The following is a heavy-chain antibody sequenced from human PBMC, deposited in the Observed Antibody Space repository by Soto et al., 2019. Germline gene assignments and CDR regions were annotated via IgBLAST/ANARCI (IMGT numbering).Heavy chain of an antibody. J-gene: IGHJ5*02. V-gene: IGHV4-30-4*01. D-gene: IGHD3-10*01. CDR1: GGSISSGDYY. Sequence: SETLSLTCTVSGGSISSGDYYWSWIRQPPGKGLEWIGYSYYSGSTYYNPSLKSRVTISVDTSKNQFSLKLSSVTAADTAVYYCAIALEGWYYGSGDLLNWFDPWGQGTLVTVSS. CDR3: AIALEGWYYGSGDLLNWFDP. CDR2: SYYSGST.